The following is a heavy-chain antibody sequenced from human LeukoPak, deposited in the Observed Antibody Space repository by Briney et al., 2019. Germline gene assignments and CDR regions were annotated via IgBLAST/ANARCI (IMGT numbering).Heavy chain of an antibody. Sequence: GGSLRLSCAASGFTFSSYSMNWVRQAPGKGLEWVSSISSSSSYIYYADSVKGRFTISRDNAKNTLYLQMNSLRAEDTAVYYCAKPPPPLQHHYYYYYMDVWGKGTTVTVSS. CDR1: GFTFSSYS. CDR3: AKPPPPLQHHYYYYYMDV. CDR2: ISSSSSYI. V-gene: IGHV3-21*04. D-gene: IGHD1-14*01. J-gene: IGHJ6*03.